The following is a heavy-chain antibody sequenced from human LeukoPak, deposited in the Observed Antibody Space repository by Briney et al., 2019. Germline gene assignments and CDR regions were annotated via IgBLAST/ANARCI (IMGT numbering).Heavy chain of an antibody. Sequence: GGSLRLSCAASGFTFSSYAMSWVRQAPGKGLEWVSAISGSGGSTYYADSVKGRFTISRDNSKNTLYLQMNSLRAEDTAVYYCATGGGCDAWTTGFDYWGQGTLVTVSS. CDR2: ISGSGGST. V-gene: IGHV3-23*01. D-gene: IGHD5-12*01. CDR1: GFTFSSYA. CDR3: ATGGGCDAWTTGFDY. J-gene: IGHJ4*02.